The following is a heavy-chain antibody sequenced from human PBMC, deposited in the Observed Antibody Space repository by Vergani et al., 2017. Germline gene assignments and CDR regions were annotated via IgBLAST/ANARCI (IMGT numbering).Heavy chain of an antibody. CDR1: GYSVSSNISA. CDR2: TYYRSKWYN. Sequence: QVQLQQSGPGLVKPSQTLSLTCAISGYSVSSNISACNWIRQSPSRGLEWLGRTYYRSKWYNDYAVSVKSGITINPDTSKNQFSLQLKFVNPEDTAVYYCARWDRLGAHAFDIGGQGTMVTVSS. J-gene: IGHJ3*02. D-gene: IGHD3-9*01. V-gene: IGHV6-1*01. CDR3: ARWDRLGAHAFDI.